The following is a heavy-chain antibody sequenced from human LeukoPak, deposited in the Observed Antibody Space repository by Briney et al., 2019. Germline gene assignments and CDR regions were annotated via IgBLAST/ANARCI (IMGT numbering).Heavy chain of an antibody. CDR2: ISGDGGST. J-gene: IGHJ4*02. D-gene: IGHD5-12*01. Sequence: PGGSLRLXCAASGFTFDDYAMHWVRQAPGKGLESVSLISGDGGSTYYADSVKGRFTISRDNSKNSLYLQMNSLRTEDTALYYCAKVQRRYSGYDLDYWGQGTLVTVSS. CDR3: AKVQRRYSGYDLDY. V-gene: IGHV3-43*02. CDR1: GFTFDDYA.